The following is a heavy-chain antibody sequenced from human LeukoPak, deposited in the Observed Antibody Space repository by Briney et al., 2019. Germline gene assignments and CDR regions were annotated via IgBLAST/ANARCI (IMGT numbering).Heavy chain of an antibody. V-gene: IGHV4-61*02. CDR3: ASSYYDSSGYYPGAFDI. CDR1: GGSISSGSYY. Sequence: SQTLSLTCTVSGGSISSGSYYWSWIRQPAGKGLEWIGRIYTSGSTNYNPSLKSRVTISVDTSKNQFSLKLSSVTAADTAVYYCASSYYDSSGYYPGAFDIWGQGTMVTVSS. J-gene: IGHJ3*02. CDR2: IYTSGST. D-gene: IGHD3-22*01.